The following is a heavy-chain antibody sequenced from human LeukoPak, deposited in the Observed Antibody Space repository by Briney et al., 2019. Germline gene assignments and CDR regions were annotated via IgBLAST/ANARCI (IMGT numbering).Heavy chain of an antibody. CDR1: GFAFSNYD. D-gene: IGHD6-13*01. CDR2: IWYDESNK. CDR3: AKEVTAAGGNFEY. J-gene: IGHJ4*02. V-gene: IGHV3-30*02. Sequence: PGGSLRLSCAASGFAFSNYDMHWVRQAPGKGLEWVALIWYDESNKYYADSVKGRFTISRDNSKSTLYVQMNSLRVEDTAVYYCAKEVTAAGGNFEYWGQGTLVTVSS.